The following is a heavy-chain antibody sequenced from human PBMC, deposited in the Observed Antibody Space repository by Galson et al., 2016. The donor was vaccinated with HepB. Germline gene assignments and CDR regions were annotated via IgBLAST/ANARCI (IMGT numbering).Heavy chain of an antibody. V-gene: IGHV1-24*01. CDR1: GYTLNEVY. CDR2: SDPENGET. J-gene: IGHJ6*02. Sequence: VQVSCKVSGYTLNEVYIHWVRQAPGKGLEWMGGSDPENGETIYAQKFQGRVTMTEDTSTDTAYMELSSLRSEDTAVYYCATGSGSSSREYYYYYYGMDVWGQGTTVTVSS. CDR3: ATGSGSSSREYYYYYYGMDV. D-gene: IGHD6-6*01.